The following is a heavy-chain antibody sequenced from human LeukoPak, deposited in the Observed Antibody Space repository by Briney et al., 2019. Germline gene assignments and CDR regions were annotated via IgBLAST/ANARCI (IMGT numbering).Heavy chain of an antibody. CDR1: GFTFSSYA. J-gene: IGHJ4*02. V-gene: IGHV3-30-3*01. D-gene: IGHD3-22*01. CDR2: ISYDGSNK. CDR3: ARAYDSSGYYGFFDY. Sequence: QSGGSLRLSCAASGFTFSSYAMHWVRQAPGKGLEWVAVISYDGSNKYYADSVKGRFTISRDNSKNTLYLQMNSLRAEDTAVYYCARAYDSSGYYGFFDYWGQGTLVTVSS.